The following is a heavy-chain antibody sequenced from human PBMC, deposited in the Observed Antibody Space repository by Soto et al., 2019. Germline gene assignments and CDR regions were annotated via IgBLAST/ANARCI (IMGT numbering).Heavy chain of an antibody. CDR3: ARGMGHYYYALEV. CDR2: VWYDGSER. CDR1: GLTLSSYG. D-gene: IGHD2-8*01. J-gene: IGHJ6*02. Sequence: QVQLVESGGGVVQTERSLRLSCVASGLTLSSYGLHWVRQAPGKGLEWLALVWYDGSERYYADSVKGRFTISRDNSKNTLDLQMNSLRAEDTAIYYCARGMGHYYYALEVWGQGTAVTVSS. V-gene: IGHV3-33*01.